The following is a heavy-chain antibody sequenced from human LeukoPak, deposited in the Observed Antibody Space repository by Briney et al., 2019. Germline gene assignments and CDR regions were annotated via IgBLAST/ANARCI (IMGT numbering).Heavy chain of an antibody. CDR1: GFTFSSYA. J-gene: IGHJ6*02. D-gene: IGHD3-10*01. CDR2: ISGSGGST. CDR3: AKDRSMVREVITKYYYGMDV. V-gene: IGHV3-23*01. Sequence: GGSLRVSCAASGFTFSSYAMSWVRQAPGKGLEWVSAISGSGGSTYYADSVKGRFTISRDNSKNTLYLQMNSLRAEDTAVYYCAKDRSMVREVITKYYYGMDVWGQGTTVTVSS.